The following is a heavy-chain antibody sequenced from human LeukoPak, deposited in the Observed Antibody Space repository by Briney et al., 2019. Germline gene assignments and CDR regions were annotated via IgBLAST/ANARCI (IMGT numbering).Heavy chain of an antibody. CDR3: AKDRGRFVDY. CDR2: IWYDGSNK. Sequence: PGGSLRLSCAASGFTFSSYGMHWVRQAPGKGLEWVAVIWYDGSNKYYADSVRGRFTISRDNSKNTLYLQMNSLRAEDTAVYYCAKDRGRFVDYWGQGTLVTVSS. V-gene: IGHV3-33*06. J-gene: IGHJ4*02. D-gene: IGHD3-10*01. CDR1: GFTFSSYG.